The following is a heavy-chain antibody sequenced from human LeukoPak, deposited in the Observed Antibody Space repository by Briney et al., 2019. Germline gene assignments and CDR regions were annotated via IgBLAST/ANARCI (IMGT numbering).Heavy chain of an antibody. CDR1: GYTFTGYY. D-gene: IGHD2-15*01. V-gene: IGHV1-2*02. J-gene: IGHJ4*02. CDR2: INPNSGGT. CDR3: ARGYCSGGSCHLDY. Sequence: ASVKVSYKASGYTFTGYYMHWVRQAPGQGLEWMGWINPNSGGTNYAQKFQGRVTMTRDTSISTAYMELSRLRSDDTAVYYCARGYCSGGSCHLDYWGQGTLVTVSS.